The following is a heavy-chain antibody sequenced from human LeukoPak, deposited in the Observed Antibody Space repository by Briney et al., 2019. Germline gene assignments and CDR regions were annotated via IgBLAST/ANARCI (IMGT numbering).Heavy chain of an antibody. D-gene: IGHD3-10*01. CDR2: IWSDGSNK. Sequence: GRSLRLSCAASGFSFRNYGIHWVRQAPGKGLEWVAFIWSDGSNKPYADSVKGRFTISRDNSKSTLYLQMNSLRAEDTAVYYCTRDSEFRGMDVWGQGTTVTVAS. CDR1: GFSFRNYG. V-gene: IGHV3-33*01. CDR3: TRDSEFRGMDV. J-gene: IGHJ6*02.